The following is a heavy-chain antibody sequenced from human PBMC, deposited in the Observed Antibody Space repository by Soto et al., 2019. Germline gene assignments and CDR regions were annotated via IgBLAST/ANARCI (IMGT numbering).Heavy chain of an antibody. Sequence: TSETLSLTCTVSVGSISSGDYYWSWIRQPPWKGLEWIGYSYHSESSXYNPSLKXXGTISLDTSKEXLSLKXTSVTAADTAVYYCARGRPLDSWGQGTLVTVX. J-gene: IGHJ4*02. CDR3: ARGRPLDS. V-gene: IGHV4-30-4*01. CDR2: SYHSESS. CDR1: VGSISSGDYY. D-gene: IGHD3-22*01.